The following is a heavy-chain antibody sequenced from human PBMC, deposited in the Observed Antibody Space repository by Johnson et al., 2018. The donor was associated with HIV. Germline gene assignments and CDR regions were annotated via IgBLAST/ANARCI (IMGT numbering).Heavy chain of an antibody. V-gene: IGHV3-72*01. CDR2: TRNKANSYTT. CDR3: ARDLDRSAFDI. J-gene: IGHJ3*02. D-gene: IGHD2-2*03. Sequence: MQLVESGGGLVQPGGSLRLSCAASGFTFSDHYMDWVRQTPGKGLEWVGRTRNKANSYTTEYAASVKGRFTISRDDSKNSLYLQMNSLRAEDTAVYYCARDLDRSAFDIWGQGTMVTVSS. CDR1: GFTFSDHY.